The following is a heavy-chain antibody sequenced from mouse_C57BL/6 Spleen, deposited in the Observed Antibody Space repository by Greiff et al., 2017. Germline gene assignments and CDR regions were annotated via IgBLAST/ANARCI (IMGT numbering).Heavy chain of an antibody. D-gene: IGHD1-1*01. CDR3: ARYYYGSSVYAMDY. CDR1: GYSFTDYN. Sequence: VQLKESGPELVKPGASVKISCKASGYSFTDYNMNWVKQSNGKSLEWIGVINPNYGTTSYNQKFKGKATLTVDQSSSTAYMQLNSLTSEDSAVYYCARYYYGSSVYAMDYWGQGTSVTVSS. V-gene: IGHV1-39*01. J-gene: IGHJ4*01. CDR2: INPNYGTT.